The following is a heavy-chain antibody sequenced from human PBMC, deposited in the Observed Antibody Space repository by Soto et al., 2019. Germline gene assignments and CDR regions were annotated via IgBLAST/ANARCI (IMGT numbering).Heavy chain of an antibody. CDR2: IYYSGNT. CDR3: ARDRLMATAGTARHYFGLDV. J-gene: IGHJ6*02. D-gene: IGHD5-18*01. V-gene: IGHV4-31*03. CDR1: GGSSRSGGCY. Sequence: SETLSLTCTVSGGSSRSGGCYWSWVRQNPRRGLEWIGNIYYSGNTYYNPSLKSRLTISVDTSKNQFSLNLSSVTAADTAVYYCARDRLMATAGTARHYFGLDVWGQGTTVTVSS.